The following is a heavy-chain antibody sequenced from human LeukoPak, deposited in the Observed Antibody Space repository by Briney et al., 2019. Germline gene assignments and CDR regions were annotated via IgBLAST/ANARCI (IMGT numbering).Heavy chain of an antibody. CDR1: GGSISSSSYY. Sequence: KASETLSLTCTVSGGSISSSSYYWGWIRQPPGKGLEWFGSIYDSGSTYYNPSLKSRVTISVDTSKNQFSLKLSSVTAADTAVYYCARGIVGFDYWGQGTLVTVSS. CDR2: IYDSGST. V-gene: IGHV4-39*01. D-gene: IGHD3-22*01. CDR3: ARGIVGFDY. J-gene: IGHJ4*02.